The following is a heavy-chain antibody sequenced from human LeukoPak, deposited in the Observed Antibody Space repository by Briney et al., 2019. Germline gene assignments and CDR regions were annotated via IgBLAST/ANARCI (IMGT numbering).Heavy chain of an antibody. CDR3: VKVVGWLVFDN. CDR2: IRANADST. Sequence: GGSLRLSCAASGFTFSSSAMSWVRQSPGKGLEWVSAIRANADSTYYADSVKGRFTISRDNSKNTLYLQMNSLRAEDTALYYCVKVVGWLVFDNWGQGTPVTVSS. V-gene: IGHV3-23*01. J-gene: IGHJ4*02. CDR1: GFTFSSSA. D-gene: IGHD6-19*01.